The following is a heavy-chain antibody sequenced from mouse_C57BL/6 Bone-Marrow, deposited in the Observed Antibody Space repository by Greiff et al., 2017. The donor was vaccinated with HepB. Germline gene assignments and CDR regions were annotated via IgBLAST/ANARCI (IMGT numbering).Heavy chain of an antibody. CDR3: AIWMHDYDGAMDY. V-gene: IGHV1-74*01. J-gene: IGHJ4*01. CDR2: IHPSDSDT. Sequence: QVQLQQPGAELVKPGASVKVSCKASGYTFTSYWMHWVKPRPGQGLEWIGRIHPSDSDTNYNQKFKGKATLTVAKSSSTAYMQLSSLTSEDSAVYYCAIWMHDYDGAMDYWGQGTSVTVSS. D-gene: IGHD2-4*01. CDR1: GYTFTSYW.